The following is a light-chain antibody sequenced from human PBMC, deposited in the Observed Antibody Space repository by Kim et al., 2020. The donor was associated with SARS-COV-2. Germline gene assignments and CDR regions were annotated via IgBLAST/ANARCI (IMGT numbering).Light chain of an antibody. Sequence: SVKLTCTLSSGHSSYIIAWHQQRPGKAPRYFMKLERSGSYNKGSGVPDRFSGSTSGADRYLTISNLQSEDEADYYCETWDSNSVLFGGGTQLTVL. CDR3: ETWDSNSVL. J-gene: IGLJ2*01. CDR1: SGHSSYI. CDR2: LERSGSY. V-gene: IGLV4-60*03.